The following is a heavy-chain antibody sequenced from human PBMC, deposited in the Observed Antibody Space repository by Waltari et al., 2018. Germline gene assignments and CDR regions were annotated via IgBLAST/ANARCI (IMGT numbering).Heavy chain of an antibody. CDR1: GYSISSGYY. Sequence: QVQVQESGPGLVKPSETLSLTCAVSGYSISSGYYWGWIRQPPGKGLEWIGSIYHSGSTYYNPALKSRVTISVDTSKNQFSLKLTSVTAADTAVYYCARENYYDGSGYYAPYYFDYWGQGTLVTVSS. CDR2: IYHSGST. D-gene: IGHD3-22*01. J-gene: IGHJ4*02. V-gene: IGHV4-38-2*02. CDR3: ARENYYDGSGYYAPYYFDY.